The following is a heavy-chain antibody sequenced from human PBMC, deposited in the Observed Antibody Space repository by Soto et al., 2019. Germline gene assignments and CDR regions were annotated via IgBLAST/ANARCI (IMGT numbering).Heavy chain of an antibody. V-gene: IGHV1-2*02. CDR3: ARGNRIEAFDI. CDR2: INPNSGGT. CDR1: GYTFTGYY. D-gene: IGHD2-15*01. J-gene: IGHJ3*02. Sequence: ASVKVSCKASGYTFTGYYMHWVRQAPGQGLEWMGWINPNSGGTNYAQKFQGRVTMTTETSTSTAYMELRSLRSDDTAVYYCARGNRIEAFDIWGQGTMVTVSS.